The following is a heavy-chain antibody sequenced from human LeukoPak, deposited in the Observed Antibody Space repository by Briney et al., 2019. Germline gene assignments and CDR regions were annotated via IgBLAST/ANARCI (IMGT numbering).Heavy chain of an antibody. CDR3: TRSGGSGSYGAD. CDR2: IKSKTDGGTT. V-gene: IGHV3-15*01. CDR1: GFTFSNAW. D-gene: IGHD3-10*01. Sequence: GGSLRLSCAASGFTFSNAWMSWVRQAPGKGLEWVGRIKSKTDGGTTDYAAPVKGRFTISRDDSKNTLYLQMNSLKTEDTAVYYCTRSGGSGSYGADWGQGTLVTVSS. J-gene: IGHJ4*02.